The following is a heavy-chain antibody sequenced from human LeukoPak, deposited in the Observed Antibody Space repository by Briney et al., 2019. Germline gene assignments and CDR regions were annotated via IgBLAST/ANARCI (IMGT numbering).Heavy chain of an antibody. CDR1: GFTFSTYG. J-gene: IGHJ4*02. CDR3: AKMQGYFYY. V-gene: IGHV3-30*18. Sequence: PGRSLRLSCAASGFTFSTYGLHWVRQAPGGGLEWVAVISFAGSKTFYAESVKGRFTISRDNSKNTLYLQMNSLRAEDTAVYYCAKMQGYFYYWVQGTLVTVSS. CDR2: ISFAGSKT.